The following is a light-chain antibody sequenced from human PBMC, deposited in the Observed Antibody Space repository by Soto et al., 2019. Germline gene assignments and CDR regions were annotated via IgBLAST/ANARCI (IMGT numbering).Light chain of an antibody. V-gene: IGKV3-20*01. CDR3: QQYGSSRT. J-gene: IGKJ1*01. CDR1: QSVSSSY. CDR2: GAS. Sequence: EIVLTQTPSTLSLSPGERATLSCRASQSVSSSYLAWYQQKPGQAPRLLIYGASSRATGIPDRFSGSESGTDFTLTISRLEPEDFAVYYCQQYGSSRTFGQGTKVDIK.